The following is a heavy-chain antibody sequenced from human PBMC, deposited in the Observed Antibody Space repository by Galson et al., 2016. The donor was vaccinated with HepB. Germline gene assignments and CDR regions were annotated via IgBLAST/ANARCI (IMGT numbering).Heavy chain of an antibody. CDR1: GYTFTNNG. CDR2: ISAYSGNT. J-gene: IGHJ4*02. Sequence: SVKVSCKASGYTFTNNGISWVRQAPGQGPEWMAWISAYSGNTNHAQKLLDRVTLTKDTSASTVYMELRSLRSDDTAIYYCARDRDAALDYWGQGALVTVSS. CDR3: ARDRDAALDY. V-gene: IGHV1-18*01. D-gene: IGHD6-13*01.